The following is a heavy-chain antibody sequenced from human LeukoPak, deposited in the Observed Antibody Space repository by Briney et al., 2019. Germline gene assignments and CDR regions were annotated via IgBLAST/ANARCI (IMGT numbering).Heavy chain of an antibody. Sequence: GESLKISCKGSGYTFTRYWIGWVRQMPGKGLECMGIIYPGDSESKYNPSLQGQVTISADKSISTVYLQWSSLKASDTAIYYSARIEGSTFDYWGQGTLVTVSS. CDR1: GYTFTRYW. V-gene: IGHV5-51*01. CDR3: ARIEGSTFDY. J-gene: IGHJ4*02. CDR2: IYPGDSES.